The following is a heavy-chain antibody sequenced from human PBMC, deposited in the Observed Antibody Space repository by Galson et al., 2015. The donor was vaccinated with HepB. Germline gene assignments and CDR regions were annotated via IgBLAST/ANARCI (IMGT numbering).Heavy chain of an antibody. CDR1: GFTFSSYA. V-gene: IGHV3-23*01. Sequence: SLRLSCAASGFTFSSYAMSWVRQAPGKGLEWVSAISGNGGSTYYADSVKGRFTISRDNSKNTLYLQMNSLRAEDTAVYYCAKDGITIFGVVLSYYGMDVWGQGTTVTVSS. CDR3: AKDGITIFGVVLSYYGMDV. D-gene: IGHD3-3*01. J-gene: IGHJ6*02. CDR2: ISGNGGST.